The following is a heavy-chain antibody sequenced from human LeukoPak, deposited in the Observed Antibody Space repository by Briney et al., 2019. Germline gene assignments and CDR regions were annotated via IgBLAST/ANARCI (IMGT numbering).Heavy chain of an antibody. CDR1: GFTFSSYA. CDR3: AKSSGDFWSGYYPYDAFDI. Sequence: GGSLRLSCAASGFTFSSYAMSWVRQAPGKGLEWVSAISGSGGSTYYADSVKGRFTTSRDNSKNTLYLQMNSLRAEDTAVYYCAKSSGDFWSGYYPYDAFDIWGQGTMVTVSS. V-gene: IGHV3-23*01. D-gene: IGHD3-3*01. CDR2: ISGSGGST. J-gene: IGHJ3*02.